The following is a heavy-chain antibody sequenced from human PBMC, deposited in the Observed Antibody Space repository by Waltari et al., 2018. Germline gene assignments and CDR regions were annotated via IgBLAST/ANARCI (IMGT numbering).Heavy chain of an antibody. CDR3: ARGDTAMAQGFDY. Sequence: QVQLQESGPGLVKPSQTLSLTCTVSGGSISSCGYYWSWIRQHPGKGLEWIGYIYYSGSTYYNPSLKSRVTISVDTSKNQFSLKLSSVTAADTAVYYCARGDTAMAQGFDYWGQGTLVTVSS. CDR1: GGSISSCGYY. D-gene: IGHD5-18*01. J-gene: IGHJ4*02. V-gene: IGHV4-31*03. CDR2: IYYSGST.